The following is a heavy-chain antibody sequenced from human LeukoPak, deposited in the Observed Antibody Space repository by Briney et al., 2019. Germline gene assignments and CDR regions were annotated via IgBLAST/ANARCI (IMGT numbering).Heavy chain of an antibody. CDR2: INAGNGNT. CDR1: GYTFTSYA. D-gene: IGHD4-23*01. J-gene: IGHJ5*02. CDR3: ARGEIGGNFDP. V-gene: IGHV1-3*01. Sequence: GASVEVSCKASGYTFTSYAIHWVRQAPGQRLEWMGWINAGNGNTKYSQKFQGRVTITRDTSASTAYMELSSLRSEDTAVYYCARGEIGGNFDPWGQGTLVTVSS.